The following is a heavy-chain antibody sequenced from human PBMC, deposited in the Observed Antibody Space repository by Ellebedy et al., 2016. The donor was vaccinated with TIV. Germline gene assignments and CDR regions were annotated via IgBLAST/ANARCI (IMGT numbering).Heavy chain of an antibody. D-gene: IGHD3-16*01. J-gene: IGHJ6*02. CDR2: RRYDGSNE. CDR3: AKDIMIEDVIGQYGMDV. CDR1: GFTFHSYG. V-gene: IGHV3-30*02. Sequence: PGGSLRLSCAASGFTFHSYGMHWVRQAPGKGLEWVAFRRYDGSNEYYADSVRGRFTISRDISKNTLYLQMNSLRGEDTAVYYCAKDIMIEDVIGQYGMDVWGQGTTVTVSS.